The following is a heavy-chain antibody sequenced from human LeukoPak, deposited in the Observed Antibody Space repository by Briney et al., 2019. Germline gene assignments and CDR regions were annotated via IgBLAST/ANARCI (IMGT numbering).Heavy chain of an antibody. CDR2: ITGGSTTI. V-gene: IGHV3-48*01. Sequence: GGSLRLSCAASGFTFRSYNMNWVRQAPGKGLEWVSYITGGSTTIYYADSVKGRFTISRDNSKNTLYLQMNSLRAEDTAVYYCAKDRLQWELPVFDYWGQGTLVTVSS. J-gene: IGHJ4*02. D-gene: IGHD1-26*01. CDR3: AKDRLQWELPVFDY. CDR1: GFTFRSYN.